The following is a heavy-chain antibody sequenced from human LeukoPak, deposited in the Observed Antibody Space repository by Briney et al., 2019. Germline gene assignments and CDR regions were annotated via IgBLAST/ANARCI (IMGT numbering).Heavy chain of an antibody. V-gene: IGHV4-34*01. CDR1: GGSFSGYY. CDR3: ARGDYVWGSYRYHLIFDY. Sequence: SETLSLTCAVYGGSFSGYYWSWIRQPPGKGLEWIGEINHSGSTNYNPSLKSRVTISVDTSKNRFSLKLSSVTAADTAVYYCARGDYVWGSYRYHLIFDYWGQGTLVTVSS. J-gene: IGHJ4*02. D-gene: IGHD3-16*02. CDR2: INHSGST.